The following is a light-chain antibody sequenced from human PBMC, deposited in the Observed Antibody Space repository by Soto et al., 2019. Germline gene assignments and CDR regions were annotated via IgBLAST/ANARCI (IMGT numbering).Light chain of an antibody. Sequence: IVSNQSPCTLSLSPGERATLSCRASQSVGSSYLAWYLQKPGQAPRLLIYGASDRATGIPDRFSGSGSGTDFTLIISRLEPEDFAVYYCQQYGNSPWTFGQGTKVAIK. CDR1: QSVGSSY. J-gene: IGKJ1*01. CDR2: GAS. CDR3: QQYGNSPWT. V-gene: IGKV3-20*01.